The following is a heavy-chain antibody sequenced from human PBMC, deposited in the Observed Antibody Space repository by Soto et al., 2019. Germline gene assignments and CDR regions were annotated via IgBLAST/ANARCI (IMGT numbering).Heavy chain of an antibody. J-gene: IGHJ1*01. V-gene: IGHV1-69*01. CDR1: GGTFSGYA. Sequence: QAQLMQSGAEVKKPGSSVKVSCKASGGTFSGYAISWVRQAPGLGLEWMGGIVPLLGITNYAQKFQGRIKIAAYESTGTAYMDLRSLRSVDTAVYFCARDPRSITGTTSSEDFQHWGQGTLVSVSS. D-gene: IGHD1-20*01. CDR2: IVPLLGIT. CDR3: ARDPRSITGTTSSEDFQH.